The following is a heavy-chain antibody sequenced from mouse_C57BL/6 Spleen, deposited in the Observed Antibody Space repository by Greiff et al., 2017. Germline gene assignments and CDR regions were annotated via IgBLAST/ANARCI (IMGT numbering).Heavy chain of an antibody. CDR1: GYTFTSYW. CDR3: ARADGYYCMDY. D-gene: IGHD2-3*01. J-gene: IGHJ4*01. CDR2: IHPNSGST. Sequence: QVQLQQPGAELVKPGASVKLSCKASGYTFTSYWMHWVKQRPGQGLEWIGMIHPNSGSTNYNEKFKSKATLTVEKSSSTAYMQLSSLTSEDSAVYYCARADGYYCMDYWGQGTSVTVSS. V-gene: IGHV1-64*01.